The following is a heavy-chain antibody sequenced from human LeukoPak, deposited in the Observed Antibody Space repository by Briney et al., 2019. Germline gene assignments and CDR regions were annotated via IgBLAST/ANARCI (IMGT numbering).Heavy chain of an antibody. V-gene: IGHV4-39*01. D-gene: IGHD3-16*01. J-gene: IGHJ4*02. CDR1: GDSVSSSSYY. CDR3: GRGKGDLHY. Sequence: SETLSLTCSVFGDSVSSSSYYWGWIRQPPGKGLEWIGSMYYSGSTYYNSSLKSRTTIFVDTSKNQVSLKLSYVTAADTAVYYCGRGKGDLHYWGQGTLVTVSS. CDR2: MYYSGST.